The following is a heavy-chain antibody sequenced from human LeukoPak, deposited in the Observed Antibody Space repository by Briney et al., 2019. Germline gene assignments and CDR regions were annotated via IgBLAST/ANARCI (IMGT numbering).Heavy chain of an antibody. V-gene: IGHV4-39*01. CDR3: ARHKYYNFWGSFNWFDP. CDR2: IYHSGST. J-gene: IGHJ5*02. CDR1: GGSITNNNYY. Sequence: PSETLSLTCNVYGGSITNNNYYWGWIRQSPGKGLEWIGSIYHSGSTYYNPSLKSRVTISVDTSKNHFSLKLSSVTAADTAVYSCARHKYYNFWGSFNWFDPWGQGTLVTVSS. D-gene: IGHD3-3*01.